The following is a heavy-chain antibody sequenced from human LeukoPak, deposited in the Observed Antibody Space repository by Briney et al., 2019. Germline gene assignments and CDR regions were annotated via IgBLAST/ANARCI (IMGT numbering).Heavy chain of an antibody. V-gene: IGHV4-59*01. Sequence: KPSETLSLTCTVSGGSISSYYWSWVRQPPGKGLEWIGFVYYTGSTNYSPSLKRRVTISVDTSKNQFSLKLRSVTAADTAVYYCARISSSNWYNERGAFDVWGQGTMVTVSS. CDR3: ARISSSNWYNERGAFDV. J-gene: IGHJ3*01. D-gene: IGHD6-13*01. CDR2: VYYTGST. CDR1: GGSISSYY.